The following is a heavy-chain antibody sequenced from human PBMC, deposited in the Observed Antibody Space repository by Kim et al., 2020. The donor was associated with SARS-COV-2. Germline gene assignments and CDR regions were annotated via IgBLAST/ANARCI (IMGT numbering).Heavy chain of an antibody. Sequence: NYEPSLRGRVTISLDKSKNQVSLTLTTVTAVDTAIYYCARHKMSTNAFDIWGQGTTVTVSS. CDR3: ARHKMSTNAFDI. V-gene: IGHV4-4*02. J-gene: IGHJ3*02. D-gene: IGHD1-1*01.